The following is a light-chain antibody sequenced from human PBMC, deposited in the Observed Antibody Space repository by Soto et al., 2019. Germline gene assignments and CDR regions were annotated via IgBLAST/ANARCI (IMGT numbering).Light chain of an antibody. CDR1: QSVSSSY. J-gene: IGKJ4*01. V-gene: IGKV3D-20*02. Sequence: EIVLTQSPATLSLSAGERATLSCRASQSVSSSYLAWYQQKPGQAPRLLIYGASSRATGIPDRFSGSGSGTDFTLTISSLEPEDFAVYYCQQRSSWLTFGGGTKVDIK. CDR2: GAS. CDR3: QQRSSWLT.